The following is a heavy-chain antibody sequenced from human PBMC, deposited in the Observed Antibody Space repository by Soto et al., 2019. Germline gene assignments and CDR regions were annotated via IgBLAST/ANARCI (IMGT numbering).Heavy chain of an antibody. J-gene: IGHJ4*02. D-gene: IGHD3-3*02. CDR3: ARGGFSKILDY. CDR1: GGSLSGYY. V-gene: IGHV4-34*01. Sequence: SETLSLTCAVYGGSLSGYYWSWIRQPPGKGLEWIGEINHSGSTNYNPSLKSRVTISVDTSKNQFSLKLSSVTAADAAVYYCARGGFSKILDYWGQGTLVTVSS. CDR2: INHSGST.